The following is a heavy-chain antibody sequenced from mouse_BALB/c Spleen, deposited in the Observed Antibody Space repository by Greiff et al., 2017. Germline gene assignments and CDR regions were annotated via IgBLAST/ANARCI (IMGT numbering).Heavy chain of an antibody. V-gene: IGHV5-17*02. CDR2: ISSGSSTI. CDR3: ARSGLRQFAY. CDR1: GFTFSSFG. J-gene: IGHJ3*01. D-gene: IGHD2-4*01. Sequence: EVQVVESGGGLVQPGGSRKLSCAASGFTFSSFGMHWVRQAPEKGLEWVAYISSGSSTIYYADTVKGRFTISRDNPKNTLFLQMTSLRSEDTAMYYCARSGLRQFAYWGQGTLVTVSA.